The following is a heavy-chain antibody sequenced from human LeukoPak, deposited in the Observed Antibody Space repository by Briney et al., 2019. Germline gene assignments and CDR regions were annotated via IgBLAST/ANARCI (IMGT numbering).Heavy chain of an antibody. D-gene: IGHD5-12*01. CDR2: ISAYNGNT. J-gene: IGHJ6*02. CDR1: GYTFTSYG. CDR3: ARDVXGXYDXLDYYYYYGMDV. V-gene: IGHV1-18*01. Sequence: ASVKVSCKASGYTFTSYGISWVRQAPGQGLEWMGWISAYNGNTNYAQKLQGRVTMTTDTPTSTAYMELRSLRSDDTAVDSCARDVXGXYDXLDYYYYYGMDVWGQGTTVTVSS.